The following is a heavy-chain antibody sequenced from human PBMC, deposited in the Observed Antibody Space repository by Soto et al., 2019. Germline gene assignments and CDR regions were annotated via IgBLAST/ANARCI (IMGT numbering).Heavy chain of an antibody. J-gene: IGHJ4*02. Sequence: SETLSLTCIVSGGSISNYYWSWIRQPPGKGLEWIGYIYYSGSTNYNPSLQSRVTISVDTSKNQFSLKLSSVTAADTAVYYCARRYGDAVDFWGQGTLVTVS. CDR2: IYYSGST. CDR3: ARRYGDAVDF. CDR1: GGSISNYY. D-gene: IGHD4-17*01. V-gene: IGHV4-59*01.